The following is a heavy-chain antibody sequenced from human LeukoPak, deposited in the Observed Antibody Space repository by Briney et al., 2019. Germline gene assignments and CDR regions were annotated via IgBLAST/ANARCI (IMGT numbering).Heavy chain of an antibody. CDR3: TRDYSSYDFDI. CDR1: GFTFSSYS. V-gene: IGHV3-49*04. CDR2: IGSKAYGGTT. Sequence: GGSLRLSCAASGFTFSSYSMSWVRQAPGKGLEWVGFIGSKAYGGTTEYAASVRGRFTISRDDSKSIAYLQMNSLKTEDTAVYYCTRDYSSYDFDIWGQGTMVTVS. D-gene: IGHD6-6*01. J-gene: IGHJ3*02.